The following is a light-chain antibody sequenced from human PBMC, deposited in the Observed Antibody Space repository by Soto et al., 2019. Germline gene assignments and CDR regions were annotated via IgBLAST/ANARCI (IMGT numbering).Light chain of an antibody. V-gene: IGKV1-5*03. CDR1: QSISTS. CDR3: QQYNSYSPLT. J-gene: IGKJ4*01. CDR2: KAS. Sequence: DIQMTQSPSTLSASVGDRVTITCRASQSISTSLAWYQQKPGKAPKLLIYKASSLESGVPSRFSGSGSGTEFALTIRSLQPDDFATYYCQQYNSYSPLTFGGGTTVDIK.